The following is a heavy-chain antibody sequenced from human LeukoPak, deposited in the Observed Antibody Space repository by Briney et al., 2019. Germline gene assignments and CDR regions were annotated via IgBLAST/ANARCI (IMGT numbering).Heavy chain of an antibody. D-gene: IGHD3-22*01. CDR2: IYNTGTT. V-gene: IGHV4-59*08. J-gene: IGHJ4*02. CDR3: ARQPKMGDYFFDY. Sequence: SETLSLTCTVSGGSMTTSYWTWVRQVPVKRLEWIGYIYNTGTTNYNPSLKSRVTLSVDTSKNQFSLKLTSVTAADSAVYYCARQPKMGDYFFDYWGQGTLVTVSS. CDR1: GGSMTTSY.